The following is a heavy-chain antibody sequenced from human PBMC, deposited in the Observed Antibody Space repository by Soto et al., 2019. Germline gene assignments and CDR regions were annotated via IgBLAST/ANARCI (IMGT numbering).Heavy chain of an antibody. J-gene: IGHJ4*02. V-gene: IGHV3-30*09. CDR3: ARGLQGFEY. CDR1: GFSLTVYS. CDR2: MQPDGVTK. Sequence: QVQLVESGGGVVQPGRSLRLSCRISGFSLTVYSMNWVRQAPGKGLEWVAVMQPDGVTKKYADSVEGRFVTSGDNSTTKLHLEMDSLTPEDTAIDSCARGLQGFEYWGQGTLVTVSS.